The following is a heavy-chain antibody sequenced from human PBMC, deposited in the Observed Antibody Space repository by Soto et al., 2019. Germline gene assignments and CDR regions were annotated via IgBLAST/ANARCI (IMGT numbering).Heavy chain of an antibody. D-gene: IGHD5-12*01. J-gene: IGHJ6*02. CDR2: ISYDGSNK. CDR1: GFTFSSYG. CDR3: AKDCIEVEMATIIHRGYYYGMDV. V-gene: IGHV3-30*18. Sequence: GGSLRLSCAASGFTFSSYGMHWVRQAPGKGLEWVAVISYDGSNKYYAGSVKGRFTISRDNSKNTLYLQMNSLRAEDTAVYYCAKDCIEVEMATIIHRGYYYGMDVWGQGTTVTVSS.